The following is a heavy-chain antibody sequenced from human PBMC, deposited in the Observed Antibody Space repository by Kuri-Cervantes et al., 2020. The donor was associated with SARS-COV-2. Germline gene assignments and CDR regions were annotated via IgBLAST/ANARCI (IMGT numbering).Heavy chain of an antibody. V-gene: IGHV4-59*01. J-gene: IGHJ6*02. CDR1: GDSLNSYY. CDR2: IYYSGTT. CDR3: ARDPSGYSYGIYYYGMDV. D-gene: IGHD5-18*01. Sequence: GSLRLSCTVSGDSLNSYYWSWIRQPPGKGLEWIGYIYYSGTTNYNPSLKSRVTISVDTSKNQFTLKLSSVTAADTAVYYCARDPSGYSYGIYYYGMDVWGQGTTVTVSS.